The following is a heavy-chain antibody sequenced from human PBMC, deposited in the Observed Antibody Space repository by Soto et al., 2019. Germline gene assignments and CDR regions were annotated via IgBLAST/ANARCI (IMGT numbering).Heavy chain of an antibody. CDR3: ARGNSGDDDEFDY. Sequence: GASVKVSCKATGYTFSGYYMHWVRQAPGQGLEWMGWINPKSGGTYYLQKFQGRVTMTRDTSISSAYMELSRLSLDDTATYYCARGNSGDDDEFDYWGQGTPVTVSS. V-gene: IGHV1-2*02. J-gene: IGHJ4*02. CDR2: INPKSGGT. D-gene: IGHD5-12*01. CDR1: GYTFSGYY.